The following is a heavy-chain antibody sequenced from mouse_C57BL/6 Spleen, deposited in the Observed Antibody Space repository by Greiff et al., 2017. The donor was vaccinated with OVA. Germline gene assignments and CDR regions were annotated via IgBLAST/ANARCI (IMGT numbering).Heavy chain of an antibody. Sequence: VQLQQSGAELVRPGASVKLSCKASGYTFTDYYINWVQQRPGQGLEWIARIYPGSGNTYYNEKFKGKATLTAEKSSSTAYMQLSSLTSEDSAVYFCASGYYGSSYAMDYWGQGTSVTVSS. J-gene: IGHJ4*01. CDR1: GYTFTDYY. D-gene: IGHD1-1*01. CDR2: IYPGSGNT. V-gene: IGHV1-76*01. CDR3: ASGYYGSSYAMDY.